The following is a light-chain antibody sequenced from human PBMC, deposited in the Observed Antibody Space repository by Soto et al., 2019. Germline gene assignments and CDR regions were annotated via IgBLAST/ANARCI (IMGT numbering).Light chain of an antibody. CDR2: EAS. CDR1: QSVRGNY. J-gene: IGKJ2*01. V-gene: IGKV3-20*01. Sequence: FVLTQSPGTLSLSPGERATLSCRASQSVRGNYIAWYQQKPGQAPRVLIFEASRRATGTPDRFSVSGSGTDFTLPISRLEPEDFAVFYCQQYVSSPFTFGQGTKLKI. CDR3: QQYVSSPFT.